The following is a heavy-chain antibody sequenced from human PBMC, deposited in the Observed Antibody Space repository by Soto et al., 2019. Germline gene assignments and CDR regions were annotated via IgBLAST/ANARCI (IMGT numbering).Heavy chain of an antibody. CDR2: VFYTGRA. CDR3: ARDGDGRMTTNPYYYNGMDV. Sequence: SETLSLTCFVSGDSINNTYWWSWVRQAPGKGLEWIGYVFYTGRANYNASLKSRVSISLDTSNYQFSLKLSSVTAADTAVYYCARDGDGRMTTNPYYYNGMDVWGPGTTVTVSS. V-gene: IGHV4-59*01. D-gene: IGHD4-4*01. J-gene: IGHJ6*02. CDR1: GDSINNTYW.